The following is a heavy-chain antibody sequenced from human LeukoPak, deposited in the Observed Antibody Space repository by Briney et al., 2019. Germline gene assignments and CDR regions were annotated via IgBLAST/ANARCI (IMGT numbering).Heavy chain of an antibody. Sequence: SETLSLTCTVSGGSISSSSYYWGWIRQPPGKGLEWIGRIYYSGSTYYNPSLKSRVTISVDTSKNQFSLKLSSVTAADTTVYYCARDGGYCSGGSCYVSWGQGTLVTVSS. CDR2: IYYSGST. CDR3: ARDGGYCSGGSCYVS. J-gene: IGHJ5*02. V-gene: IGHV4-39*07. D-gene: IGHD2-15*01. CDR1: GGSISSSSYY.